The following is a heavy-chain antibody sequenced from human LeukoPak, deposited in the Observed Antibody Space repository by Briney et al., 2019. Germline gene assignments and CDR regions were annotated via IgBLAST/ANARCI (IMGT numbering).Heavy chain of an antibody. CDR2: IYSGGTT. Sequence: GGSLRLSCAASGFTVSSNYMSWVRRAPGKGLEWGSLIYSGGTTYYADSVKGRFTISRDNSKNTLYLQMNTLRAEDTAVYYCARMTGPSNRHWPYFDCWGQGTLVTVSS. CDR3: ARMTGPSNRHWPYFDC. V-gene: IGHV3-53*01. D-gene: IGHD1-1*01. J-gene: IGHJ4*02. CDR1: GFTVSSNY.